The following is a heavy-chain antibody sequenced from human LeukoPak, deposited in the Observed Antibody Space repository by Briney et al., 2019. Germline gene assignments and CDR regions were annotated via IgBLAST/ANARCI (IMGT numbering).Heavy chain of an antibody. CDR2: SSSSDAGT. J-gene: IGHJ4*02. V-gene: IGHV3-23*01. CDR1: GLSLNNYA. CDR3: AKAPVTSCRGAYCYPFDS. D-gene: IGHD2-21*01. Sequence: GGSLRLSCTASGLSLNNYAMSWVRQVPGKGLEWVSASSSSDAGTYHADSVRGRFTISRDNSKNTLYLQMNSLRAEDAAVYFRAKAPVTSCRGAYCYPFDSWGQGTLVTVSS.